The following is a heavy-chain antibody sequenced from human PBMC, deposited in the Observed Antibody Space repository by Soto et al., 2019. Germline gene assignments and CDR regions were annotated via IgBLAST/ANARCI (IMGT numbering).Heavy chain of an antibody. CDR3: AKGLGLQSPSTAFGI. J-gene: IGHJ3*02. V-gene: IGHV3-23*01. Sequence: VGSLRLSCAASRFTFSNHAMSWVRQAPGKGLEWVSGLSGSGGSTYYADSVKGRFTISRDNSKNTLYLQMNSLRPEDTAVYYCAKGLGLQSPSTAFGIWGQGTMVTVSS. CDR1: RFTFSNHA. CDR2: LSGSGGST. D-gene: IGHD4-4*01.